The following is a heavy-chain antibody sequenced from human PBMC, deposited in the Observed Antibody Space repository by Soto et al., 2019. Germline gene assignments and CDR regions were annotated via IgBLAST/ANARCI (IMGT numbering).Heavy chain of an antibody. J-gene: IGHJ4*02. CDR1: GFTFSSYA. CDR2: ISGSGGST. CDR3: AKDMKWGGMTTIHYFDS. D-gene: IGHD4-17*01. V-gene: IGHV3-23*01. Sequence: GGSLRLSCAASGFTFSSYAMSWVRQAPGKGLEWVSVISGSGGSTYYADSVKGRFTISRDNSKNSLFLQMNSLRPEDTALYYCAKDMKWGGMTTIHYFDSWGQGTQVTVSS.